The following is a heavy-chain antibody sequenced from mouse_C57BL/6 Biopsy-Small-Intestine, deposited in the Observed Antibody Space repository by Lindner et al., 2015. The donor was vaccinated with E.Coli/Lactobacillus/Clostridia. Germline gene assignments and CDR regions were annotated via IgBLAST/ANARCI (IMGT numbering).Heavy chain of an antibody. CDR3: TRRWGNNYAMDY. D-gene: IGHD1-1*02. J-gene: IGHJ4*01. Sequence: VQLQESGAELMKPGASVKLSCKATGYTFTGYWIEWVKQRPGHGLEWIGEILPGSGTTYYNEKFKGKATFTADTSSNTAYMQLSSLTTEDSAIYYCTRRWGNNYAMDYWGQGTSVTVSS. CDR1: GYTFTGYW. V-gene: IGHV1-9*01. CDR2: ILPGSGTT.